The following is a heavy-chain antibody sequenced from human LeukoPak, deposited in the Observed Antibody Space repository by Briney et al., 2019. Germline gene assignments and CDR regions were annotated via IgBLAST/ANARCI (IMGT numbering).Heavy chain of an antibody. V-gene: IGHV4-39*07. CDR1: GGSISSSTYY. CDR3: ARVSVTYYFDN. J-gene: IGHJ4*01. D-gene: IGHD3-10*01. CDR2: IYYSENS. Sequence: SETLSLTCTVSGGSISSSTYYWGWIRQPPGKGLEWIGTIYYSENSSYNPSLKSRVTISVDTSKNQFSLRLSSVTAADTAVYYCARVSVTYYFDNWSQGTLVTGSS.